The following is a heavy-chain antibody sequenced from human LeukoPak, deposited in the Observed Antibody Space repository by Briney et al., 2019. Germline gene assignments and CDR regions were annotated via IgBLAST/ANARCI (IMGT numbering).Heavy chain of an antibody. CDR2: ISSSGSTI. CDR1: GFTFSSYE. Sequence: PGGSLRLSCAASGFTFSSYEMNWVRQAPGKGLEWVSYISSSGSTIYYADSVKGRFTISRDNAKNSLYLQMNSLRAEDTAVYYCARSYGSGSYGMDVRGKGTTVTVSS. V-gene: IGHV3-48*03. CDR3: ARSYGSGSYGMDV. J-gene: IGHJ6*04. D-gene: IGHD3-10*01.